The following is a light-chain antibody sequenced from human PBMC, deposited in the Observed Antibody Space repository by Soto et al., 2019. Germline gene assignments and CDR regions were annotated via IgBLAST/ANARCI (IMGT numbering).Light chain of an antibody. CDR2: AAS. V-gene: IGKV3-20*01. CDR1: QSVSSSY. J-gene: IGKJ4*01. CDR3: QQYGSSPLT. Sequence: EIVLTQSPGTLSSSPGERATLSCRASQSVSSSYLAWYQQKPGQAARLLIYAASSRATAIPDRFSGSGSGTDFTLTISRLEPEDFAVYYCQQYGSSPLTFGGGTKVEIK.